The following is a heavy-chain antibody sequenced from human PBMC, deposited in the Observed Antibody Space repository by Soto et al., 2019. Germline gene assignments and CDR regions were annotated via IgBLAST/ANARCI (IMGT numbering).Heavy chain of an antibody. V-gene: IGHV4-31*03. CDR1: GGSISSGGYY. CDR2: IYHTGIT. Sequence: QVQLQESGPGLVKPSQTLSLTCTVSGGSISSGGYYWSWIRQHPGKGLEWNGYIYHTGITYYSPSLMIGVTISVDTSKNQFSLKLSSVTAADTDVYYWARCPSIAVPGTHHQCFDYWGQGTLVTVSS. J-gene: IGHJ4*02. D-gene: IGHD6-19*01. CDR3: ARCPSIAVPGTHHQCFDY.